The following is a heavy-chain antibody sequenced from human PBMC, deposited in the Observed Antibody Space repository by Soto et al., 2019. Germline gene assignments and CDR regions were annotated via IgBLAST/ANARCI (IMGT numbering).Heavy chain of an antibody. D-gene: IGHD6-13*01. J-gene: IGHJ6*02. CDR2: INPNSGGT. CDR3: ARGGLAAAGSYYGMDV. V-gene: IGHV1-2*04. Sequence: GASVKVSCKASGYTFTGYYMHWVRQAPGQGLEWMGWINPNSGGTNYAQKFQGWVTMTRDTSISTAYMELSRLRSDGTAVYYCARGGLAAAGSYYGMDVWGQGTTVTVSS. CDR1: GYTFTGYY.